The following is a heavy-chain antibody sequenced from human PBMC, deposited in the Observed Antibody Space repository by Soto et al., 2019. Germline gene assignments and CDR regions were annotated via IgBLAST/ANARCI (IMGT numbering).Heavy chain of an antibody. J-gene: IGHJ4*02. CDR1: GFTFSSYG. V-gene: IGHV3-33*01. Sequence: GGSLRLSCAASGFTFSSYGMHWVRQAPGKGLEWVAVIWFDGSNKFYTDSVKGRFTISRDNSKNTVSLQMNSLRDEDSAAYYCATTGPYWGQGTLVTVSS. CDR3: ATTGPY. CDR2: IWFDGSNK.